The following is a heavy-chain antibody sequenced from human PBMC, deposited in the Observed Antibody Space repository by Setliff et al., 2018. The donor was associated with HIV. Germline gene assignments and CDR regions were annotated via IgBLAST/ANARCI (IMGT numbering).Heavy chain of an antibody. V-gene: IGHV4-34*01. CDR3: AAWGPRYSYAPYFFDS. Sequence: PSETLSLTCAVYNGSFSGYYWTWIRQPPGKGLEWSGEINHSGSTNYSPSLKSRVTISVDASRNQFSLRLSSVTAADTAVYYCAAWGPRYSYAPYFFDSWGQGTLVTVSS. J-gene: IGHJ4*02. CDR2: INHSGST. D-gene: IGHD5-18*01. CDR1: NGSFSGYY.